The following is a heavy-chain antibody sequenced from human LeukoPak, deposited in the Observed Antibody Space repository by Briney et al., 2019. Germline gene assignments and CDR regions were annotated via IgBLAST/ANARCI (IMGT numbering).Heavy chain of an antibody. CDR1: GFTFDDYA. J-gene: IGHJ4*02. V-gene: IGHV3-43*02. D-gene: IGHD3-22*01. CDR2: ISGDGGST. CDR3: AKDIDFEDYYDRPLY. Sequence: GGSLRLSCAASGFTFDDYAMHWVRQAPGKGLEWVSLISGDGGSTYYADSVKGRFTISRDNSKNSLYLQMNSLRTEDTALYYCAKDIDFEDYYDRPLYWGQGTLVTVSS.